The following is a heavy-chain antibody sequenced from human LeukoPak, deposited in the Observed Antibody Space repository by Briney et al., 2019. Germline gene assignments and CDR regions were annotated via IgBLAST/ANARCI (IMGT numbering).Heavy chain of an antibody. Sequence: SETLSLTCTVSGGSISSSSYYWGWIRQPPGKGLEWFGSIYYSGSTYYNPSLKSRVTISVDTSKNQFSLKLSSVTAADTAVYYCARLTPTKYQLPHFDYWGQGTLVTVSS. D-gene: IGHD2-2*01. CDR3: ARLTPTKYQLPHFDY. J-gene: IGHJ4*02. V-gene: IGHV4-39*01. CDR2: IYYSGST. CDR1: GGSISSSSYY.